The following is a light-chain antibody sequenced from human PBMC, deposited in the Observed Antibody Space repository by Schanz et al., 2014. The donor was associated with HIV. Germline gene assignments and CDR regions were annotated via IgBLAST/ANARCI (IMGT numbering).Light chain of an antibody. CDR1: SSDVGDYNY. J-gene: IGLJ2*01. V-gene: IGLV2-11*01. CDR3: SSYAGSSALL. Sequence: QSALTQPRSVSGSPGQSVTISCTGTSSDVGDYNYVSWYQQHPGKAPKIMIFEVSKRPSGVSNRFSGSKSGNTASLTISGLHTDDEADYYCSSYAGSSALLFGGGTKLTVL. CDR2: EVS.